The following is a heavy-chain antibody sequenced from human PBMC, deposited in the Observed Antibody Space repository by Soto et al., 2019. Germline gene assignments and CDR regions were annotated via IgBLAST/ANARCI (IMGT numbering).Heavy chain of an antibody. Sequence: QVQLVESGGGVVQPGRSLRLSCAASGFTFNTYGMNRVRQAPGKGLEWVAVIWYDGSKKEYADSVKGRFTISRDNSKNTLYLQMSSLRAEDTAEYYCARVDCTGGSCRPYYYYGMDVWGQGTTVTVSS. J-gene: IGHJ6*02. D-gene: IGHD2-15*01. CDR2: IWYDGSKK. CDR3: ARVDCTGGSCRPYYYYGMDV. V-gene: IGHV3-33*01. CDR1: GFTFNTYG.